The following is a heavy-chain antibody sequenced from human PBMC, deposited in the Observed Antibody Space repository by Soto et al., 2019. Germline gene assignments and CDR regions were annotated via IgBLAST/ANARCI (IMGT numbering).Heavy chain of an antibody. J-gene: IGHJ6*02. Sequence: QVQLVQSGAEVKKPGASVKVSCKASGYTFTSYGISWVRQAPGQGLEWMGWISAYNGNRNYVQKLQGRVTMTTDTSTSTAYMELRSLRSDDTAVYYCARLYCISTSCSLGMDVWGQGTTVTVSS. CDR1: GYTFTSYG. V-gene: IGHV1-18*01. CDR3: ARLYCISTSCSLGMDV. CDR2: ISAYNGNR. D-gene: IGHD2-2*01.